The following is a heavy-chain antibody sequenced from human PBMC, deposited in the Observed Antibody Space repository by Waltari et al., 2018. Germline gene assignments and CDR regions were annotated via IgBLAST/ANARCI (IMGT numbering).Heavy chain of an antibody. Sequence: QITLKESGPTLVKPTQTLTLTCTFSGFSLSTSGVGVGWLRQPPGKALEWLSLIYWNDDKRYSPSLKSRLTITKDTSKNQVVLTMTNMDPVDTATYYCAHSRIPVGSSSWQQYNWFDPWGQGTLVTVSS. V-gene: IGHV2-5*01. D-gene: IGHD6-13*01. CDR1: GFSLSTSGVG. J-gene: IGHJ5*02. CDR3: AHSRIPVGSSSWQQYNWFDP. CDR2: IYWNDDK.